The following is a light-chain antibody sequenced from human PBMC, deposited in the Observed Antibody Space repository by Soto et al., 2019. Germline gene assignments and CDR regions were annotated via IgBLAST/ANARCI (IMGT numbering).Light chain of an antibody. J-gene: IGKJ4*01. CDR2: GAS. V-gene: IGKV3-15*01. CDR3: QQYNRWPPLT. CDR1: QSVSSN. Sequence: EIVMTQSPATLSVSPGERATLSCRASQSVSSNLAWYQQKPGQAPRLLIYGASTRATGIPARFSGSGSGTEFTLTISISPSEDLAVYYCQQYNRWPPLTFGGGTKVEIK.